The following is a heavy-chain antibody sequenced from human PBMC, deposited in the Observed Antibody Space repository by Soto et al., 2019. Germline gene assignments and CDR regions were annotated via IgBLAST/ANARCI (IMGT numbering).Heavy chain of an antibody. J-gene: IGHJ5*02. V-gene: IGHV4-38-2*02. CDR1: GYSISSGYY. Sequence: SETLSLTCAVSGYSISSGYYWGWIRQPPGKGLEWIGSIYHSGSTYYNPSLKSRVTISVDTSKNQFSLKLSSVTAADTAVYYCAREGVVVVPAAIYWFDPWGQGTLVTV. D-gene: IGHD2-2*02. CDR2: IYHSGST. CDR3: AREGVVVVPAAIYWFDP.